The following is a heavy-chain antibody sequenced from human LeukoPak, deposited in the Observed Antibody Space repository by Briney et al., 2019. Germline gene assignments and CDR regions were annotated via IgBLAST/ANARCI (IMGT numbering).Heavy chain of an antibody. CDR2: ISSSSSTI. J-gene: IGHJ4*02. CDR1: GFTFSSYS. CDR3: ARDTAMVTD. V-gene: IGHV3-48*01. Sequence: PGGSLRLSCAASGFTFSSYSMNWVRQAPGKGLEWVSYISSSSSTIYYADSVKGRFTISRDNSKNTLYLQMNSLRAEDTAVYYCARDTAMVTDWGQGTLVTVSS. D-gene: IGHD5-18*01.